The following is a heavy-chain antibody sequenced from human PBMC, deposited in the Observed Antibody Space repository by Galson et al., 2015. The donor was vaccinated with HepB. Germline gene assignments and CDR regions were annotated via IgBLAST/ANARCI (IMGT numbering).Heavy chain of an antibody. CDR3: TRGWVDYGVDY. D-gene: IGHD4-17*01. J-gene: IGHJ4*02. Sequence: SLRLSCAASGFTFGEYAMSWFRQAPGKGREWVGFIRSKTYGGTTEYDASVKGTFTISRDDSKSIAYLQMNSLKTEDTAVYYCTRGWVDYGVDYWGQGTLGTVSS. V-gene: IGHV3-49*03. CDR1: GFTFGEYA. CDR2: IRSKTYGGTT.